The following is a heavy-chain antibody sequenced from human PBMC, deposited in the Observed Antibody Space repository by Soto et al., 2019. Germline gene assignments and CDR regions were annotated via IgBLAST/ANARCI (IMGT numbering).Heavy chain of an antibody. CDR1: GSTFSSYT. CDR3: ARRRYCGTDCYKKSYYGTGV. D-gene: IGHD2-21*02. CDR2: IIPVLTVP. J-gene: IGHJ6*02. V-gene: IGHV1-69*02. Sequence: QVQLVQSGAEVRKPGSSVKVSCMASGSTFSSYTVNWVRKAPGKGLEWIGRIIPVLTVPAYARRFQGRVTLPADRXXKASYMELTSLLAEDTAGYYCARRRYCGTDCYKKSYYGTGVGGQGTTVTVSS.